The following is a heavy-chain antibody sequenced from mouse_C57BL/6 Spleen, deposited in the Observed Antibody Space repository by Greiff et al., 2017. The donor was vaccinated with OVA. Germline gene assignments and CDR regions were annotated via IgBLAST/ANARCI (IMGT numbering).Heavy chain of an antibody. V-gene: IGHV5-17*01. CDR2: ISSGSSTI. Sequence: EVKLVESGGGLVKPGGSLKLSCAASGFTFSDYGMHWVRQAPEKGLEWVAYISSGSSTIYYADTVKGRFTISRDNAKNTLFLQMTSLSSEDTDMYYCARSNWANWYFDVWGTGTTVTVSS. CDR1: GFTFSDYG. J-gene: IGHJ1*03. CDR3: ARSNWANWYFDV. D-gene: IGHD4-1*01.